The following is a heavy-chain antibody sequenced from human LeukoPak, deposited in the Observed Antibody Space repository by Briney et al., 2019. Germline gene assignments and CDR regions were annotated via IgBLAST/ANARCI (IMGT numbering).Heavy chain of an antibody. Sequence: PSETLSLTCNVSGGSIGGHTFYWDWIRQPPGKGLEWIATIYYNGNTFYNPSLKSRVAISIDMSKSQFSLHLSSVTAADTAIYYCARLTALAGHRGAFDIWGPGTMVTVTS. J-gene: IGHJ3*02. D-gene: IGHD6-19*01. V-gene: IGHV4-39*01. CDR1: GGSIGGHTFY. CDR2: IYYNGNT. CDR3: ARLTALAGHRGAFDI.